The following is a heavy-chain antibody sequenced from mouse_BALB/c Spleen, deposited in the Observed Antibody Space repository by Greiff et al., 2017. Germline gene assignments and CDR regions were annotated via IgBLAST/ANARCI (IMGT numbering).Heavy chain of an antibody. CDR3: ARNRNYDGSMDY. J-gene: IGHJ4*01. CDR2: IWSGGST. V-gene: IGHV2-2*02. CDR1: GFSLTSYG. D-gene: IGHD2-4*01. Sequence: VQRVESGPGLVQPSQSLSITCTVSGFSLTSYGVHWVRQSPGKGLEWLGVIWSGGSTDYNAAFISRLSISKDNSKSQVFFKMNSLQANDTAIYYCARNRNYDGSMDYWGQGTSVTVSS.